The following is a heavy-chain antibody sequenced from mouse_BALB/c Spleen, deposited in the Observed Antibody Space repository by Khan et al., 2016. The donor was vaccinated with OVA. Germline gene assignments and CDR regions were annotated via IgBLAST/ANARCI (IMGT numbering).Heavy chain of an antibody. D-gene: IGHD1-2*01. CDR1: GYSITSGYG. V-gene: IGHV3-2*02. J-gene: IGHJ2*01. CDR2: ISYSGST. CDR3: ARTARIKY. Sequence: VQLQQSGPGLVKPSQSLSLTCTVTGYSITSGYGWNWIRQFPGNKPEWMGYISYSGSTNYNPSLKSRISITRDTSKNQFFLQLNSVTTEDTATYCGARTARIKYWGQGTTLTVSS.